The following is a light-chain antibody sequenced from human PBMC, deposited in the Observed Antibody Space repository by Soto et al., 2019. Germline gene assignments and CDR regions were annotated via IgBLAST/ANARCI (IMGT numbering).Light chain of an antibody. CDR3: QQYGSSQT. CDR1: QSVSSSY. V-gene: IGKV3-20*01. J-gene: IGKJ1*01. CDR2: GAS. Sequence: EIVLTQSPGTLSLSPGERATLSCRASQSVSSSYLAWYQQKPGQAPRLLIYGASTRATAIPDRFSGRGSGTDFTLTISRLEPEDFAVYYCQQYGSSQTFGQGTKVDIK.